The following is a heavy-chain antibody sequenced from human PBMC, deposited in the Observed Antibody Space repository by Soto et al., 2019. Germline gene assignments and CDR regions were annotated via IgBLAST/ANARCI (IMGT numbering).Heavy chain of an antibody. Sequence: GSQRLSCAASVFTCSSYWMTWVRQAPGKGLEWVANIKHDGSEKYYVDSVKGRFTISRDNARNSVFLGMKSLRAEDTAVYSCVRDRSGSYLEGFDYWGQGTLVTVSS. V-gene: IGHV3-7*01. D-gene: IGHD1-26*01. CDR1: VFTCSSYW. J-gene: IGHJ4*02. CDR2: IKHDGSEK. CDR3: VRDRSGSYLEGFDY.